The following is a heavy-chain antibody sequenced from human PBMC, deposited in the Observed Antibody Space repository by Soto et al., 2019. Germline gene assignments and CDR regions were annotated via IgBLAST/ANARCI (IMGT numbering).Heavy chain of an antibody. J-gene: IGHJ4*02. CDR3: ARGTEMATILYFDY. Sequence: ASVKVSCKASGGTFSSYAISWVRQAPGQGLEWMGGIIPIFGTANYAQKFQGRVTITADESTSTAYMELSSLRSEDTAVYYCARGTEMATILYFDYWGQGTLVTV. D-gene: IGHD5-12*01. CDR1: GGTFSSYA. CDR2: IIPIFGTA. V-gene: IGHV1-69*13.